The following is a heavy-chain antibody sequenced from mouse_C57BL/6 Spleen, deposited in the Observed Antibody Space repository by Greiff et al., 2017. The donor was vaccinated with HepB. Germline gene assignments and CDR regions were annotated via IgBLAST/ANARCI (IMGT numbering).Heavy chain of an antibody. V-gene: IGHV5-17*01. CDR1: GFTFSDYG. D-gene: IGHD2-4*01. Sequence: EVKLQESGGGLVKPGGSLKLSCAASGFTFSDYGMHWVRQAPEKGLEWVAYISSGSSTIYYADTVKGRFTISRDNAKNTLFLQMTSLRSEDTAMYYCARWGDYLYYAMDYWGQGTSVTVSS. J-gene: IGHJ4*01. CDR2: ISSGSSTI. CDR3: ARWGDYLYYAMDY.